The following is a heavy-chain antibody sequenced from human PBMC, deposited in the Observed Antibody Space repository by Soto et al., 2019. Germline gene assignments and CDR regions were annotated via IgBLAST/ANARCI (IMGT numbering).Heavy chain of an antibody. Sequence: SVKVSCKSSGGTFSSYAISWVRQAPGQGLEGMGGIIPIFGTANYAQKFQGRVTITADESTSTAYMELSSLRSEDTAVYYCARVAIAAAGPYYYYYYGMDVWGQGTTVTVSS. J-gene: IGHJ6*02. CDR2: IIPIFGTA. CDR1: GGTFSSYA. CDR3: ARVAIAAAGPYYYYYYGMDV. D-gene: IGHD6-13*01. V-gene: IGHV1-69*13.